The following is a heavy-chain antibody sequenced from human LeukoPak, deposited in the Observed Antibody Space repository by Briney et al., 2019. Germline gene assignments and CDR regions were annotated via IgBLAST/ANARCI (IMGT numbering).Heavy chain of an antibody. V-gene: IGHV4-59*01. D-gene: IGHD5-12*01. Sequence: KPSETLSLICTVSGASISPYYWSWIRQPPGRGLEWIGYVYYSGSTNYNPSLKSRVTISVDTSTNQFSLKLSSVTAADTAVYYCARGTKTGNTGYDWDYWGQGSLVTVSS. CDR1: GASISPYY. J-gene: IGHJ4*02. CDR2: VYYSGST. CDR3: ARGTKTGNTGYDWDY.